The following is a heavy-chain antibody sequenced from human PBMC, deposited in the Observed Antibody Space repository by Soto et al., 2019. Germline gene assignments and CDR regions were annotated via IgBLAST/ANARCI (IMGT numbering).Heavy chain of an antibody. CDR2: IVPIVDTS. D-gene: IGHD5-12*01. Sequence: QVQLVQSGAEVRQPASSVKVSCTTSGGTFSSYAISWVRQAPGQGLEWMGGIVPIVDTSTYAQKFQGRVTITADESTSNFYMELRSLRSDDTAVYYCVRVVAIPGYPDNWGQGTLVTVSS. CDR1: GGTFSSYA. V-gene: IGHV1-69*12. CDR3: VRVVAIPGYPDN. J-gene: IGHJ4*02.